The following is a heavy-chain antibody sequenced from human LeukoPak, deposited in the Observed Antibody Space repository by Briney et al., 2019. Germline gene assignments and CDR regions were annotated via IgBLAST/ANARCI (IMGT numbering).Heavy chain of an antibody. CDR3: ARANYDYVWGSYRFKPQFDY. J-gene: IGHJ4*02. CDR1: GFTFSDYY. V-gene: IGHV3-11*03. CDR2: ISGTSSYT. D-gene: IGHD3-16*02. Sequence: GGSLRLSCAASGFTFSDYYMSWIRQAPGKGLEWVSYISGTSSYTNYADSVRGRFTISRDNAKNSLYLQMNSLRAEDTAVYYCARANYDYVWGSYRFKPQFDYWGQGTLVTVSS.